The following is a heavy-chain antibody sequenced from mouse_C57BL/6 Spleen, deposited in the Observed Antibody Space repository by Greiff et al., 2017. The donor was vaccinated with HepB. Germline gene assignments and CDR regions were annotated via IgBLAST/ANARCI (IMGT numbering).Heavy chain of an antibody. Sequence: EVMLVESGGDLVKPGGSLKLSCAASGFTFSSYGMSWVRQTPDKRLEWVATISSGGSYTYYPDSLKGRFTISRDTANNTLYLQMRSMKSEDTAMYYCAREVVVATDYALDYWGQGTSVTVSS. J-gene: IGHJ4*01. CDR3: AREVVVATDYALDY. CDR1: GFTFSSYG. V-gene: IGHV5-6*01. CDR2: ISSGGSYT. D-gene: IGHD1-1*01.